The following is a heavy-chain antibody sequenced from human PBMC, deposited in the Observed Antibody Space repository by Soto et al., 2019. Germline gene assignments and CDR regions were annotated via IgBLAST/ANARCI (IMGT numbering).Heavy chain of an antibody. CDR1: GGSISSGDYY. CDR2: IYYSGST. CDR3: ARVRHINAFDI. J-gene: IGHJ3*02. Sequence: PSETLSLTCTVSGGSISSGDYYWSWIRQPPGKGLEWIGYIYYSGSTYYNPSLKSRVTISVDRSKNQVSLKLSSVTAADTAVYYCARVRHINAFDIWGQGTMVTVSS. D-gene: IGHD1-20*01. V-gene: IGHV4-30-4*01.